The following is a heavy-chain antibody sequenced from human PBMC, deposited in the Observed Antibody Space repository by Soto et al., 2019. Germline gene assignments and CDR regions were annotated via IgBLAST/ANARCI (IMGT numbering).Heavy chain of an antibody. CDR3: AKYFSGWYLDY. V-gene: IGHV3-30*18. Sequence: QVPLVESGGGVVQPGRSLRLSCAASGFTFSSYGMHWVRQAPGKGLEWVAVISYDGSNKYYADSVKGRFTISRDNSKNTLYLQMNSLRAEDTAVYYCAKYFSGWYLDYWGQGTLVTVSS. D-gene: IGHD6-19*01. J-gene: IGHJ4*02. CDR1: GFTFSSYG. CDR2: ISYDGSNK.